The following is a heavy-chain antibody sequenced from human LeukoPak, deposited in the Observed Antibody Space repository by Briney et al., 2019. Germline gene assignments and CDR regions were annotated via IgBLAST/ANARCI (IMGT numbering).Heavy chain of an antibody. D-gene: IGHD6-6*01. V-gene: IGHV3-7*01. CDR2: IKHDGSED. J-gene: IGHJ3*02. Sequence: PGGSLRLSCAASGFTFSNYWMTWVRQAPGKGLEWVANIKHDGSEDYYLDSVKGRFTISRDNAKSSMWLQMNSLRAEDTAVYYCAREGRGSSSPGQDAFDIWGQGTMVTVSS. CDR3: AREGRGSSSPGQDAFDI. CDR1: GFTFSNYW.